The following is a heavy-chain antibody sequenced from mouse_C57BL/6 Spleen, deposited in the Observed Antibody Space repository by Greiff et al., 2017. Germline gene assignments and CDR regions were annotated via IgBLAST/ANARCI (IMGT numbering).Heavy chain of an antibody. D-gene: IGHD1-1*01. V-gene: IGHV1-64*01. CDR2: IHPNSGST. CDR3: ARGYYYGSSLHWYFDV. J-gene: IGHJ1*03. CDR1: GYTFTSYW. Sequence: QVQLQQPGAELVKPGASVKLSCKASGYTFTSYWMHWVKQRPGQGLEWIGMIHPNSGSTNYNEKFKSKATLTVDKSSSTAYMQLSSLTSEDSAVYYCARGYYYGSSLHWYFDVWGTGTTVTVSS.